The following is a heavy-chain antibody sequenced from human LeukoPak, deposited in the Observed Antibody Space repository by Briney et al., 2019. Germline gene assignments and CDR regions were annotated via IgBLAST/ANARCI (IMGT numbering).Heavy chain of an antibody. CDR2: MNPNSGNT. J-gene: IGHJ6*02. CDR1: GYTFTSYD. V-gene: IGHV1-8*01. CDR3: ARLVVATITSFGYYYYGMDV. Sequence: ASVKVSCKASGYTFTSYDINWVRQATGQGLEWMGWMNPNSGNTGYAQKFQGRVTMTRNTSISTAYMELSRLRSEDTAVYYCARLVVATITSFGYYYYGMDVWGQGTTVTVSS. D-gene: IGHD5-12*01.